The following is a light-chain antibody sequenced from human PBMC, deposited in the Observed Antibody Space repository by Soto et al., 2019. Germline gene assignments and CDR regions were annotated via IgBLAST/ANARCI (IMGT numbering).Light chain of an antibody. CDR3: LQDYNYPRT. J-gene: IGKJ1*01. CDR1: QGIRND. CDR2: DTS. Sequence: AIQMTQSQSSLSASVGDRVTITCRASQGIRNDLGWYQQRPGEAPKLLIYDTSNLQSGVPSRFSGSGSGTDFTLTISSLQPEDFATYYCLQDYNYPRTFGQGTKVEIK. V-gene: IGKV1-6*01.